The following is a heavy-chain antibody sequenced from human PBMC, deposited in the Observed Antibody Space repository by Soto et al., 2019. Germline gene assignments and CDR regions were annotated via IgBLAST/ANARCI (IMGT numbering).Heavy chain of an antibody. V-gene: IGHV3-21*01. Sequence: EVQLVESGGGLVKPGGSLRLSCAASGFTFSSYSMNXXXXXXXXXXXXVSSISSSSSYIYYADSVKGRFTISRDNAKXXXXXXXXXXXXXXXXXXXXXXXXEXXXXXXGMDVWGQGTTVTVSS. CDR2: ISSSSSYI. CDR1: GFTFSSYS. J-gene: IGHJ6*02. CDR3: XXXXEXXXXXXGMDV.